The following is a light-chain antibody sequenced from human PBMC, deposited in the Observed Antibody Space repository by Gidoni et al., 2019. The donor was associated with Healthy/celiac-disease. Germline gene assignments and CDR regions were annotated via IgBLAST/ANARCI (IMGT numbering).Light chain of an antibody. CDR1: QSISSW. J-gene: IGKJ3*01. Sequence: DLQMTQSPSTLSASVGDRVTITCRASQSISSWLDWYQQKRGKAPKLLIYKASSLESGVPSRFSGSGSGTEFTLTISSLQPDDFATYYCQQYNSYPSFGPGTKVDIK. CDR2: KAS. V-gene: IGKV1-5*03. CDR3: QQYNSYPS.